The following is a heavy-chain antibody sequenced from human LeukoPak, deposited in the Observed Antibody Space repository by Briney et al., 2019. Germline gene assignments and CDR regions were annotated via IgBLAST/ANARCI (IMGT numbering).Heavy chain of an antibody. Sequence: GGSLRLSCAAPGFTFSSYAMNWVRQAPGKGLEWVSSGHSDVTTYYADSVKGRFTISRDNSKNTLSLQMNSLRAEDTAVYYCAKGSRIAARPTIWFDSWGQGTLVTVSS. CDR3: AKGSRIAARPTIWFDS. CDR2: GHSDVTT. CDR1: GFTFSSYA. J-gene: IGHJ5*01. D-gene: IGHD6-6*01. V-gene: IGHV3-23*01.